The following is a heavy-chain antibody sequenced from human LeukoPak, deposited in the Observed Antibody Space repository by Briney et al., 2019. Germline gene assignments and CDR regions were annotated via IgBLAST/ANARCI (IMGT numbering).Heavy chain of an antibody. D-gene: IGHD3-22*01. CDR2: INWNGGST. CDR1: GFTFDDYG. J-gene: IGHJ4*02. CDR3: AKGGGYYYN. Sequence: PGGSLRLSCAASGFTFDDYGMSWVRQAPGKGLEWVSGINWNGGSTGYADSVKGRFTISRDNSKNTLYLQMNSLRAEDTAVYYCAKGGGYYYNWGQGTLVTVSS. V-gene: IGHV3-20*04.